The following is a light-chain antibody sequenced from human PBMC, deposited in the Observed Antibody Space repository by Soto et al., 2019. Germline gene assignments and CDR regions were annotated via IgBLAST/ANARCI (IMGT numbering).Light chain of an antibody. J-gene: IGLJ2*01. CDR1: SSDVGGYNF. Sequence: QSVLTQPASVSGSLGQSITISCTGSSSDVGGYNFVSWYQQYPGKAPKLTIYEVSNRPSGVSNRCSGSKSGNTASLTIFGLLAEDEADYYCSSYTSSSNLEVIFGGGTKLTVL. CDR2: EVS. CDR3: SSYTSSSNLEVI. V-gene: IGLV2-14*01.